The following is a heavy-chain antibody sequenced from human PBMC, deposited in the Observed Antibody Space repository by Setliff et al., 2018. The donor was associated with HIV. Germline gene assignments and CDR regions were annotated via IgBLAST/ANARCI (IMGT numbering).Heavy chain of an antibody. Sequence: PSETLSLTCTVSGGSFTSRSYYWGWIRQPPGKGLEWIGSIFYSGITYYNPSLKSRVTISVDTSKNQFSLNLTFVTAADTAVYYCARSKTFYDFWGGYYTHGAFKIWGLGTMVTVSS. CDR1: GGSFTSRSYY. V-gene: IGHV4-39*01. CDR2: IFYSGIT. CDR3: ARSKTFYDFWGGYYTHGAFKI. J-gene: IGHJ3*02. D-gene: IGHD3-3*01.